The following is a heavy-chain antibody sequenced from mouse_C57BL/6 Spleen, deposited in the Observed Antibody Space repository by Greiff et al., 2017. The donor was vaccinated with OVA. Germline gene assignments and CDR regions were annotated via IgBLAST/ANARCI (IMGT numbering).Heavy chain of an antibody. V-gene: IGHV1-81*01. Sequence: VQLVESGAELARPGASVKLSCKASGYTFTSYGISWVKQRTGQGLEWIGEIYPRSGNTYYNEKFKGKATLTADKSSSTAYMELRSLTSEDSAVYFCARGKPDYYAMDYWGQGTSVTVSS. CDR3: ARGKPDYYAMDY. CDR2: IYPRSGNT. CDR1: GYTFTSYG. J-gene: IGHJ4*01.